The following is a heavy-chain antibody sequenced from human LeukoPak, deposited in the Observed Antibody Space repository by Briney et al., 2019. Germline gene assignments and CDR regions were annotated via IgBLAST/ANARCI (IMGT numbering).Heavy chain of an antibody. CDR2: INPSGGST. J-gene: IGHJ5*02. D-gene: IGHD6-6*01. CDR3: ARGDVLQISSSPGGDWFDP. V-gene: IGHV1-46*01. CDR1: GYTFTSYY. Sequence: ASVKVSCKASGYTFTSYYMHWVRQAPGQGLEWMGIINPSGGSTSYAQKFQGRVTMTRDMSTSTVYMELSSLRSEDTAVYYCARGDVLQISSSPGGDWFDPWGQGTLVTVSS.